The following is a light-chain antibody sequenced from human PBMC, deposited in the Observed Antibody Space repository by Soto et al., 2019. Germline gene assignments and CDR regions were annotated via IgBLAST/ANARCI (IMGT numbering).Light chain of an antibody. CDR1: QSVSSN. Sequence: EIVMTQSPATLSVSPGERATLSCRASQSVSSNLAWYQQKPGQAPRLLIYGASTRATGIPARFSSSGSGTEFSLTISSLQSEDFAVYYWQQYNDWPPLTFGGGTKVEIK. CDR2: GAS. J-gene: IGKJ4*01. V-gene: IGKV3-15*01. CDR3: QQYNDWPPLT.